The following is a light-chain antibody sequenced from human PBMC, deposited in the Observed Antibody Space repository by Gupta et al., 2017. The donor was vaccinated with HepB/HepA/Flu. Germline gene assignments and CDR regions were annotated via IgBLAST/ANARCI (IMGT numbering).Light chain of an antibody. CDR2: GAS. J-gene: IGKJ1*01. CDR3: QQYDSSPWT. V-gene: IGKV3-20*01. Sequence: VLTQSPHTLSLSPGERATLSCRASQSISASYLAWYQQKPGQAPRLLIYGASSRATGIPDRFSGSGSGTDFTLTISRLEPEDFAVYYCQQYDSSPWTFGQGTRVEI. CDR1: QSISASY.